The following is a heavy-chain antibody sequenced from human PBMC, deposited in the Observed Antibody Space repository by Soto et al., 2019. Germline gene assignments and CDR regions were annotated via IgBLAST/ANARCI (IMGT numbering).Heavy chain of an antibody. V-gene: IGHV3-43*01. CDR3: EGDSYDVLTGHKRYFDH. CDR2: ISLDCRRT. D-gene: IGHD3-9*01. Sequence: GGSLRLSLAASGFSFEDYTRHGVRHTPGKGPEWMSFISLDCRRTLYSDSVNGRFIISRDNNKNSLYLQMHSLTTEDTALYFCEGDSYDVLTGHKRYFDHWGQGTLVTVSS. CDR1: GFSFEDYT. J-gene: IGHJ4*02.